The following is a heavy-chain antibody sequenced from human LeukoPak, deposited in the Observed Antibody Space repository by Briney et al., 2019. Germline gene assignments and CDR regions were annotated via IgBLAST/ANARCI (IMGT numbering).Heavy chain of an antibody. Sequence: GGSLRLSCAASGFTFSHAWMTWVRQAPGKGLEWVGRIKSKTDGGTTDYAAPVKGRFTISRDDSKNTLYLQMNSLKTEDTAVYYCTTDCSGGSCYLTTYYFDYWGQGTLVTVSS. V-gene: IGHV3-15*01. CDR1: GFTFSHAW. CDR3: TTDCSGGSCYLTTYYFDY. D-gene: IGHD2-15*01. CDR2: IKSKTDGGTT. J-gene: IGHJ4*02.